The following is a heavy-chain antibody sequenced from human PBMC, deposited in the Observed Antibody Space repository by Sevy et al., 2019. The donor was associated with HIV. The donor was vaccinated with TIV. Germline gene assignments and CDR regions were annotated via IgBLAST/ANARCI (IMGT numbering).Heavy chain of an antibody. J-gene: IGHJ4*02. CDR3: TTAARDDYVWGSYRPY. D-gene: IGHD3-16*02. CDR1: GFTFSNAW. Sequence: GGSLRLSCAASGFTFSNAWMSWVRQAPGKGLEWVGRIKRKTNGGTTDYAAPVKGRFTISRDDSKNMLYLQMNSLKTEDTAVNYCTTAARDDYVWGSYRPYWGQGTLVTVSS. CDR2: IKRKTNGGTT. V-gene: IGHV3-15*01.